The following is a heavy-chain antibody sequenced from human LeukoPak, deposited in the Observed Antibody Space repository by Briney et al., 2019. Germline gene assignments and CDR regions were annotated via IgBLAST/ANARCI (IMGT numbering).Heavy chain of an antibody. CDR1: GYTFTSYD. Sequence: GASVKVSCKASGYTFTSYDINWVRQATGQGLEWMGWMNPNSGNTGYAQKFQGRVTMTRNTSISTAYMELSSLRSEDTAVYYCARGRRSYCSGGSCYTETWFDPWGQGTLVTVSS. D-gene: IGHD2-15*01. CDR2: MNPNSGNT. CDR3: ARGRRSYCSGGSCYTETWFDP. V-gene: IGHV1-8*01. J-gene: IGHJ5*02.